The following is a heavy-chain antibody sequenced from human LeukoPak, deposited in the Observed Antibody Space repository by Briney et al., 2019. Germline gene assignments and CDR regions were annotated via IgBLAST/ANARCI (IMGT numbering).Heavy chain of an antibody. V-gene: IGHV3-21*01. Sequence: GGSLRLSCAASGFTFSSYSMNWVRQAPGKGLEWVSSISSSSSYIYYADSVKGRFTISRDNAKNSLYLQMNSLRAEDTAVYYCARDQGWFGELLSPAWAGVWGQGTTVTVSS. CDR1: GFTFSSYS. D-gene: IGHD3-10*01. CDR3: ARDQGWFGELLSPAWAGV. J-gene: IGHJ6*02. CDR2: ISSSSSYI.